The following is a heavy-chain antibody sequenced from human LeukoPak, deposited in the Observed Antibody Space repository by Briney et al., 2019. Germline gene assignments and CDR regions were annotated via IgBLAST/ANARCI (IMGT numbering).Heavy chain of an antibody. Sequence: SETLSLTCAGYGGSFSGYYWSWIRQPPGKGLEWIGEINHSGSTNYNPSLKSRVTISVDTSKNQFTLKLSSVTAADTAVYYCARRPRTYYYDSSGSFTLDYWGQGTLVTVSS. V-gene: IGHV4-34*01. J-gene: IGHJ4*02. CDR1: GGSFSGYY. CDR2: INHSGST. D-gene: IGHD3-22*01. CDR3: ARRPRTYYYDSSGSFTLDY.